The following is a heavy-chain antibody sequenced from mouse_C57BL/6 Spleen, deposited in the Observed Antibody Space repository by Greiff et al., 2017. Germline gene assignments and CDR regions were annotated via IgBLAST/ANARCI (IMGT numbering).Heavy chain of an antibody. CDR2: ICPGSGSP. J-gene: IGHJ2*01. CDR1: GYTFTSYW. D-gene: IGHD1-2*01. V-gene: IGHV1-55*01. CDR3: AITTAYYFDV. Sequence: QVQLQQSGAELVKPWASVQMSCTASGYTFTSYWLTWVPQMPGQDLEWIGDICPGSGSPNYPALFKSKATLTVDTSSSPAYMQLSSLTSEDSAVYYCAITTAYYFDVWGQGTTPTVSS.